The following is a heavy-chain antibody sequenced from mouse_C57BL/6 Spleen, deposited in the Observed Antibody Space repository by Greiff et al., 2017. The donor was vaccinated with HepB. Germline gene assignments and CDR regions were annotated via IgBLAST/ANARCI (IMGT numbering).Heavy chain of an antibody. D-gene: IGHD2-3*01. CDR2: IWSGGST. J-gene: IGHJ4*01. CDR3: ARKRMVTDFYAMDY. V-gene: IGHV2-2*01. CDR1: GFSLTSYG. Sequence: VQLVESGPGLVQPSQSLSITCTVSGFSLTSYGVHWVRQSPGKGLEWLGVIWSGGSTDYNAAFISRLSISKDNSKSQVFFKMNSLQADDTAIYYCARKRMVTDFYAMDYWGQGTSVTVSS.